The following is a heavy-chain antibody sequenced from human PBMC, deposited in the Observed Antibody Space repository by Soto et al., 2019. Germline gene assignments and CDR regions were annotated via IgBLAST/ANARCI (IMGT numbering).Heavy chain of an antibody. Sequence: ASVKVSCKASGYTFTSYGISWVRQAPGQGLEWMGWISAYNGNTNYAQKLQGRVTMTTDTSTSTAYMELRSLRSDDTAVYYCARNMVRGVSLEYYYYYMDVWGKGTKVTVSS. D-gene: IGHD3-10*01. CDR1: GYTFTSYG. V-gene: IGHV1-18*01. CDR3: ARNMVRGVSLEYYYYYMDV. CDR2: ISAYNGNT. J-gene: IGHJ6*03.